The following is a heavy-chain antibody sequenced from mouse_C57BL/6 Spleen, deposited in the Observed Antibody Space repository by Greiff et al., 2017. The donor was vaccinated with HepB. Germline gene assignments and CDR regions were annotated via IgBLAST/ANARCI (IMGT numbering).Heavy chain of an antibody. CDR3: ARFTTVVAPMDY. Sequence: QVQLKQSGAELVRPGTSVKVSCKASGYAFTNYLIEWVKQRPGQGLEWIGVINPGSGGTNYNEKFKGKATLTADKSSSTAYMQLSSLTSEDAAVYFCARFTTVVAPMDYWGQGTSVTVSS. CDR2: INPGSGGT. D-gene: IGHD1-1*01. V-gene: IGHV1-54*01. CDR1: GYAFTNYL. J-gene: IGHJ4*01.